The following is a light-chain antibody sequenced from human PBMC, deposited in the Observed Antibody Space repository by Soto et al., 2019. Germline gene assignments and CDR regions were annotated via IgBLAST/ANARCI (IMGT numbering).Light chain of an antibody. J-gene: IGKJ1*01. Sequence: DIEMTQSPSTLSASVGDRVTITCRASQTIRRWLAWYQQRPGKAPEVLIYDASTLESGVPARFSGSGSETEFTLTISSLQPEDSATYYCQHYNSDPWTFGQGTKVDIK. V-gene: IGKV1-5*01. CDR2: DAS. CDR3: QHYNSDPWT. CDR1: QTIRRW.